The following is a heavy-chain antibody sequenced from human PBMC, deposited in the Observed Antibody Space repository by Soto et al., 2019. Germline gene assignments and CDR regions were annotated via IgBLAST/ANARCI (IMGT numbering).Heavy chain of an antibody. CDR1: GCSISPYY. J-gene: IGHJ4*02. V-gene: IGHV4-59*08. Sequence: SETLSLTCTVSGCSISPYYWSWIRQPPGKGLEWIGYIYYSGSTSYNPSLKSRVTIAVDTSKNQFSLNLSSMTATDTAVYYCARRGDWGSDEFDYWGQGTLVTV. CDR2: IYYSGST. D-gene: IGHD7-27*01. CDR3: ARRGDWGSDEFDY.